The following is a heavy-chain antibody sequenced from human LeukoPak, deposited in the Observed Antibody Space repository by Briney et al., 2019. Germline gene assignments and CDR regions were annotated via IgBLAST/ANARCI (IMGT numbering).Heavy chain of an antibody. CDR2: VKGDGSFT. D-gene: IGHD5-24*01. Sequence: GGSLRLSCAASGFTFRNYWMHWVRQAPGKGLVWVSRVKGDGSFTDYADSVKGRFTISKDNAKNTLYLQMYSLRAEDTAAYYCVRDGDDYNFDYWGQGSLVTVSS. V-gene: IGHV3-74*01. J-gene: IGHJ4*02. CDR1: GFTFRNYW. CDR3: VRDGDDYNFDY.